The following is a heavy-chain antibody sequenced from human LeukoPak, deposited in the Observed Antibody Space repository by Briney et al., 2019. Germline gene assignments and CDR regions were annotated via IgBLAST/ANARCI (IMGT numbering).Heavy chain of an antibody. CDR3: VRDSRYGSGWFEDGLDF. CDR1: GDSVRSYY. CDR2: INDKGST. D-gene: IGHD6-13*01. Sequence: SQILSLTCTVSGDSVRSYYWSWIRQPPGQGLEWLGHINDKGSTNYNPSLQGRVTISIDTSKNQFSLKVNSVTAADTAVYYCVRDSRYGSGWFEDGLDFWGQGTTVTVSS. V-gene: IGHV4-59*02. J-gene: IGHJ6*02.